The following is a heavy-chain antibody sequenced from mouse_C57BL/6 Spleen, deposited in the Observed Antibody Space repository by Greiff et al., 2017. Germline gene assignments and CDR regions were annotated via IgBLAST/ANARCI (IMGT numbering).Heavy chain of an antibody. CDR2: IDPETGGT. D-gene: IGHD1-1*01. CDR1: GYTFTDYE. Sequence: QVQLKESGAELVRPGASVTLSCKASGYTFTDYEMHWVKQTPVHGLEWIGAIDPETGGTAYNQKFKGKAILTADKSSSTAYMELRSLTSEDSAVYYCTRGVYGSSYDAMDYWGQGTSVTVSS. V-gene: IGHV1-15*01. CDR3: TRGVYGSSYDAMDY. J-gene: IGHJ4*01.